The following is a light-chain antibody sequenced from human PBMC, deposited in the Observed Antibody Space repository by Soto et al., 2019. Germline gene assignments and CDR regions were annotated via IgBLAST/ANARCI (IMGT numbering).Light chain of an antibody. J-gene: IGKJ1*01. V-gene: IGKV3-11*01. CDR1: QSVGSY. CDR2: DAS. Sequence: EIVLTQSPATLSLSPGERATLSCRASQSVGSYFAWYQQKPGQAPRLLIYDASNRATGIPARFSGSGSGTDFTPAISSLEPEDFAVYYCQQRGNLPVTFRQRTRVDIK. CDR3: QQRGNLPVT.